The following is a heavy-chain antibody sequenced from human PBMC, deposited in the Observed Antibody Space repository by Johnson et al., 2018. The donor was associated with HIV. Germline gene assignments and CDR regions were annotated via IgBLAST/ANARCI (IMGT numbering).Heavy chain of an antibody. CDR2: INWNGGST. J-gene: IGHJ3*02. D-gene: IGHD4-17*01. CDR1: GFTFDDYG. Sequence: VQLVEYGGGVVRPGGSLRLSCAASGFTFDDYGMSWVRQAPGKGLEWVSGINWNGGSTGYADSVKGRFTISRDNAKNSLYLQMNSLRAEDTALYYCARVGGINDYGDPGDAFDIWGQGTMVTVSS. CDR3: ARVGGINDYGDPGDAFDI. V-gene: IGHV3-20*04.